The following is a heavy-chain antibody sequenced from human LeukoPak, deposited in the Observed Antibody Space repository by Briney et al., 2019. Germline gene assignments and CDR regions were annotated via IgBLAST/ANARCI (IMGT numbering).Heavy chain of an antibody. CDR3: ARGPTDLPERTIDY. Sequence: SVKVSCKASGGTFSSYAISWVRQAPGQGLEWMGRIIPILGIANYAQKFQGRVTITADKSTSTASMELSSLRSEDTAVYYCARGPTDLPERTIDYWGQGTLVTVSS. CDR2: IIPILGIA. D-gene: IGHD2-2*01. V-gene: IGHV1-69*04. J-gene: IGHJ4*02. CDR1: GGTFSSYA.